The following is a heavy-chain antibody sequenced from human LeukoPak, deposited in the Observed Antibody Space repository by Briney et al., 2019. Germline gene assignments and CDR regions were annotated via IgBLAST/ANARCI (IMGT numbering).Heavy chain of an antibody. J-gene: IGHJ4*02. CDR1: AGTFSSYA. CDR3: AREGVAVAETLSFDY. CDR2: IIPIFGTA. D-gene: IGHD6-19*01. V-gene: IGHV1-69*01. Sequence: GASVKVSCKASAGTFSSYAISWVRQAPGQGLEWMGGIIPIFGTANYAQKFQGRVTITADESTSTAYMELSSLRSEDTAVYYCAREGVAVAETLSFDYWGQGTLVTVSS.